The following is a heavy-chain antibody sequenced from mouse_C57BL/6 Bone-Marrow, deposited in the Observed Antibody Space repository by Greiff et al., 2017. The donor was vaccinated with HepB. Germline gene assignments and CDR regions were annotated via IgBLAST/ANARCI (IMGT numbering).Heavy chain of an antibody. CDR3: ARGEGTTVVAHFDY. Sequence: QVQLQQSGAELARPGASVKLSCKASGYTFTSYGISWVKQRTGQGLEWIGEIYPRSGNTYYNEKFKGKATLTADKSSSTAYMELRSLTSEDSAVYFCARGEGTTVVAHFDYWGQGTTLTVSS. J-gene: IGHJ2*01. D-gene: IGHD1-1*01. V-gene: IGHV1-81*01. CDR2: IYPRSGNT. CDR1: GYTFTSYG.